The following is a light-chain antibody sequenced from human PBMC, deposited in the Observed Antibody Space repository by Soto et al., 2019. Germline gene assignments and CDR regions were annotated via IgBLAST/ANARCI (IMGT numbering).Light chain of an antibody. CDR3: QHYGDSSWK. J-gene: IGKJ1*01. Sequence: EIVLTQSPGTLSLSPGERATLSCRADRSVSDTLLTWFQQKPGQAPRLLIFGTSNRAPGIPDRFSGRGSGTDFTLTISRLGPDDFAVYYCQHYGDSSWKFGQGTTVEIK. CDR1: RSVSDTL. CDR2: GTS. V-gene: IGKV3-20*01.